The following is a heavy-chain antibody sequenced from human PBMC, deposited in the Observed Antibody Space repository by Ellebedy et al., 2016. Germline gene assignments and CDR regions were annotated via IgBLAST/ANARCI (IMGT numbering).Heavy chain of an antibody. CDR3: AHRTTMTAVDY. CDR2: IYGTDDK. CDR1: GFSLSTNRVT. D-gene: IGHD4-17*01. J-gene: IGHJ4*02. V-gene: IGHV2-5*01. Sequence: SGPTLVKPTQTLTLTCTFSGFSLSTNRVTVGWVRQPPGKALEWLSFIYGTDDKRYSPSLRSRLTITKDTSKNQVVLTLTNMDPVDTATYYCAHRTTMTAVDYWGQGTLVTVSS.